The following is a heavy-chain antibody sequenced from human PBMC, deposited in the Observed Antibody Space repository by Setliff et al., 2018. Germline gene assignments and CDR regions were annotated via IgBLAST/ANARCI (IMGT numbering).Heavy chain of an antibody. Sequence: GGSLRLSCAASGITFDAFGMSWVRQAPGKGLEWVSGMNGDGSSVGYADSVKGRFTISRDNAKNPLFLQMNSLRAEDTALYYCVSNPPRYCTGGICFDNGMDVWGQGTTVTVSS. D-gene: IGHD2-15*01. V-gene: IGHV3-20*04. CDR3: VSNPPRYCTGGICFDNGMDV. CDR2: MNGDGSSV. J-gene: IGHJ6*02. CDR1: GITFDAFG.